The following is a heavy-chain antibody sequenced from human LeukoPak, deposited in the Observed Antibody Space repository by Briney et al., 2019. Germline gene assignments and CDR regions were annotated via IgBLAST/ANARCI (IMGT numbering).Heavy chain of an antibody. CDR2: ISSSSSYI. V-gene: IGHV3-21*01. D-gene: IGHD2-2*01. J-gene: IGHJ6*04. CDR1: GFTFSSYS. Sequence: GGSLRLSCAAPGFTFSSYSMNWVRQAPGKGLEWVSSISSSSSYIYYADSVKGRFTISRDNAKNSLYLQMNSLRAEDTAVYYCARDRSLVGDVWGKGTTVTVSS. CDR3: ARDRSLVGDV.